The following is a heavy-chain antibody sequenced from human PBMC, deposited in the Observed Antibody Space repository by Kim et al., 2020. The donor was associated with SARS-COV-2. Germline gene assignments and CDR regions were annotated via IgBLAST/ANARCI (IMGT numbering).Heavy chain of an antibody. CDR1: GFTFSSYA. J-gene: IGHJ5*02. V-gene: IGHV3-23*01. CDR3: AKDGAYDFWEGWFDP. Sequence: GGSLRLSCAASGFTFSSYAMSWVRQAPGKGLEWVSAISGSGGSTYYADSVKGRFTISRDNSKNTLYLQMNSLRAEDTAVYYCAKDGAYDFWEGWFDPWGQGTLVTVSS. D-gene: IGHD3-3*01. CDR2: ISGSGGST.